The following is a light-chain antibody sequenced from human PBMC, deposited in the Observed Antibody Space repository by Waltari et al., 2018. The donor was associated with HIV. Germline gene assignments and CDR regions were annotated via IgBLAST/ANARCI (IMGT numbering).Light chain of an antibody. CDR2: EVN. J-gene: IGLJ3*02. V-gene: IGLV2-23*02. CDR1: SSDLGNYDL. Sequence: QSALTQPASVSASPGPSITISCTGTSSDLGNYDLVSWYQHRPGKAPKLMIYEVNKWPSVVSNRFSGSKSGITASLTISGLQAEDEADYYCCSYVTTGTWVFGGGTKLTVL. CDR3: CSYVTTGTWV.